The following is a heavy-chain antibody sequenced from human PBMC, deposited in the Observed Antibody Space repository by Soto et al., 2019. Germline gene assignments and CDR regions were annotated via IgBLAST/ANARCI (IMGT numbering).Heavy chain of an antibody. V-gene: IGHV4-31*03. D-gene: IGHD4-17*01. CDR3: ARDEEVNYSDYGGSDHYYGMDV. J-gene: IGHJ6*02. CDR2: IYYTGST. Sequence: QVQLQESGPGLVKASQTLSLTCTVSGGSISSGGYYWSWIRQQPGKGLEWIGYIYYTGSTYYNPSLKSRVTISVDTSKNQFSLKLTSVTAADTAVYYCARDEEVNYSDYGGSDHYYGMDVWGQGTTVTVSS. CDR1: GGSISSGGYY.